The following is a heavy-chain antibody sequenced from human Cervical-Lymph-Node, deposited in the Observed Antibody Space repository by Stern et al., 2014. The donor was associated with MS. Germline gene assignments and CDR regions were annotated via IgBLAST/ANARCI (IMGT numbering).Heavy chain of an antibody. CDR3: AKSLRFFNWFDP. CDR1: GGSISSDY. J-gene: IGHJ5*02. Sequence: VQLGESGPGLVKPSETLSLTCAVSGGSISSDYWSWIRQTPGKGLERLGYIYYSGSTSYNPSLNSRVTISIDTSKNRFSLHLRSVTPADTAVYYCAKSLRFFNWFDPWGQGTLVTVSS. V-gene: IGHV4-59*01. D-gene: IGHD3-3*01. CDR2: IYYSGST.